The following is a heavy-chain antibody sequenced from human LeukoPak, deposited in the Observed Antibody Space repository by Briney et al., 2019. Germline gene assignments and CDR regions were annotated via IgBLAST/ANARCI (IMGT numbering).Heavy chain of an antibody. CDR2: INHSGST. J-gene: IGHJ4*02. Sequence: PSETLSLTCAVYGGPFSGYYWSWIRQPPGKGLEWIGEINHSGSTNYNPSLKSRVTISVDTSKNQFSLKLSSVTAADAAVYYCARALLRGGNFYWGQGTLVTVSS. CDR3: ARALLRGGNFY. V-gene: IGHV4-34*01. CDR1: GGPFSGYY. D-gene: IGHD4-23*01.